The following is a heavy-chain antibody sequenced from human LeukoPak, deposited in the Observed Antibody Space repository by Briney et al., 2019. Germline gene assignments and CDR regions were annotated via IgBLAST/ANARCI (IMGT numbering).Heavy chain of an antibody. V-gene: IGHV5-51*01. J-gene: IGHJ4*02. CDR3: ARSHVVATAPLDY. CDR2: IYPGDSDT. D-gene: IGHD2-21*02. Sequence: GESLKISCKGSGYSFPSYWIGWVRQMPGKGLEWMGIIYPGDSDTRYSPSFQGQVTISADKSISTAYLQWSSLKASDTAMYYCARSHVVATAPLDYWGQGTLVTVSS. CDR1: GYSFPSYW.